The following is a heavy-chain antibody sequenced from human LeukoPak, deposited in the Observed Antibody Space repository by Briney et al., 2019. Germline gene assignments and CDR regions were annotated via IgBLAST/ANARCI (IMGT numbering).Heavy chain of an antibody. V-gene: IGHV3-11*06. CDR3: ARGTGTTAYFDY. J-gene: IGHJ4*02. CDR1: GFTVSSYY. D-gene: IGHD1-1*01. CDR2: ISGSSGYT. Sequence: GGSLRLSCAASGFTVSSYYMSWVRQAPGKGLEWVSYISGSSGYTKYADSVKGRFTISRDNAKNSLNLQVNSLRAEDTAVYYCARGTGTTAYFDYWGQGTLVTVSS.